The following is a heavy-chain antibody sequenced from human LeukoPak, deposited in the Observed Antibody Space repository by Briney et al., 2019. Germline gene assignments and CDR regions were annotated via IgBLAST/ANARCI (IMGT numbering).Heavy chain of an antibody. J-gene: IGHJ4*02. CDR2: IRSKAYGGTT. V-gene: IGHV3-49*04. CDR1: GFTCGDYA. CDR3: TKDYSNYVYYFDY. D-gene: IGHD4-11*01. Sequence: PGGSLRLSCTASGFTCGDYAMSWVRQAPGKGLEWVGFIRSKAYGGTTEYAASVKGRFTISRDDSKSIAYLQMNSLKTEDTAVYYCTKDYSNYVYYFDYWGQGTLVTVSS.